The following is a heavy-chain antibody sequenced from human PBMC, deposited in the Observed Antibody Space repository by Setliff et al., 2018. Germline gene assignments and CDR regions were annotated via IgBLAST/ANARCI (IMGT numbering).Heavy chain of an antibody. CDR1: GGSISTSSCY. V-gene: IGHV4-39*07. J-gene: IGHJ5*02. CDR3: ARGPYNIYDRSGYGFTNWFDP. CDR2: IYYSGST. Sequence: SETLSLTCTVSGGSISTSSCYWGWIRQPPGKGLEWVGSIYYSGSTYYNPSLKSRVTISVDTSKKQFSLKLSSVTAADTAVYYCARGPYNIYDRSGYGFTNWFDPWGQGILVTVSS. D-gene: IGHD3-22*01.